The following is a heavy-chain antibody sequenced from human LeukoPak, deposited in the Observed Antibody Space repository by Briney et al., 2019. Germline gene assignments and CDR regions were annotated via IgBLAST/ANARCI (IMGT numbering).Heavy chain of an antibody. V-gene: IGHV3-33*01. J-gene: IGHJ4*02. CDR3: ARTPSVYYGSGNYFDY. CDR2: IWSDGSSK. D-gene: IGHD3-10*01. CDR1: GFTLSSYG. Sequence: PGGSLRLSCAASGFTLSSYGMHWVRQAPGKGLEWVTIIWSDGSSKYYADSVKGRFTISRDNSKNTLYLQMNSLRAEDTAVYYCARTPSVYYGSGNYFDYWGQGTLVTVSS.